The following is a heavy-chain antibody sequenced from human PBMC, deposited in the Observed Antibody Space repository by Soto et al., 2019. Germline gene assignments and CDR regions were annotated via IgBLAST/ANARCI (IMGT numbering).Heavy chain of an antibody. Sequence: GGSLRLSCAASGFSVSNNYMGWVRQAPGKGLEWVSVIYSAGNTDYADSVKGRFTISRDNSKNMLYLQMNSLRAEDTAVYYCVSPRYSGYSCFNYWGQGISVTVSS. CDR2: IYSAGNT. D-gene: IGHD5-12*01. J-gene: IGHJ4*02. CDR1: GFSVSNNY. CDR3: VSPRYSGYSCFNY. V-gene: IGHV3-66*01.